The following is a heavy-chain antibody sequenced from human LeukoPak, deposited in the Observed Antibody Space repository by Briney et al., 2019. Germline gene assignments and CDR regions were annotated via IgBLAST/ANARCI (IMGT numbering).Heavy chain of an antibody. V-gene: IGHV4-4*07. D-gene: IGHD2-2*02. CDR2: IYSSGST. J-gene: IGHJ5*02. CDR1: GGSISSYY. CDR3: AREVGVVVVPAAIRPLNWFDP. Sequence: PSKTLSLTCTVSGGSISSYYWSWIRQPAGKGLEWIGLIYSSGSTNYNPSLKSRVTISVDTSKNQFSLKLSSVTAADTAVYYCAREVGVVVVPAAIRPLNWFDPWGQGTLVTVSS.